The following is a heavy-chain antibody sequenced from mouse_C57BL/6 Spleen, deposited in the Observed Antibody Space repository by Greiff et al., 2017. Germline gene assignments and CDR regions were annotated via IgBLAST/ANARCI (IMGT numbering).Heavy chain of an antibody. Sequence: EVKLVESEGGLVQPGSSMKLSCTASGFTFSDYYMAWVRQVPEKGLEWVANINYDGSSTYYLGSLKSRFIISGDNAKNILYLQMSSLKSEDTATYYCARESNGYAMDYWGQGTSVTVSS. CDR2: INYDGSST. V-gene: IGHV5-16*01. J-gene: IGHJ4*01. D-gene: IGHD2-5*01. CDR1: GFTFSDYY. CDR3: ARESNGYAMDY.